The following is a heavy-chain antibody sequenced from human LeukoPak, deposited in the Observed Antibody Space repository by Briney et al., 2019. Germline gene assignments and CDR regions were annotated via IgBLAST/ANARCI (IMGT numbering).Heavy chain of an antibody. D-gene: IGHD6-13*01. Sequence: PGGSLRLSCAASGFTFRSDGMHGVRQARGKGREGVTFIGYEGSNKYYVDSVKGRFTISRDNSKNTLYLQMNSLRVEDTAVYYCAEDRSTNWSLDYWGQGTLVIVSS. CDR1: GFTFRSDG. J-gene: IGHJ4*02. V-gene: IGHV3-30*02. CDR3: AEDRSTNWSLDY. CDR2: IGYEGSNK.